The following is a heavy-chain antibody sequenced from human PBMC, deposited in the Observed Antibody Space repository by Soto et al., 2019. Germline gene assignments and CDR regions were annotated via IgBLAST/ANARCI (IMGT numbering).Heavy chain of an antibody. D-gene: IGHD1-7*01. V-gene: IGHV1-69*06. CDR2: IIPIFGTA. Sequence: SVKVSCKASGDTFSSYAISWVRQAPGQGLEWMGGIIPIFGTANYAQKFQGRVTITADKSTSTAYMELSSLRSEDTAVYYCARGPITGTTGGLDYWGQGTLVTVSS. CDR3: ARGPITGTTGGLDY. J-gene: IGHJ4*02. CDR1: GDTFSSYA.